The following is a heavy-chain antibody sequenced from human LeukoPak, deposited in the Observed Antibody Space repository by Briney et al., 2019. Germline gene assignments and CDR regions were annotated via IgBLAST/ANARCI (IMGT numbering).Heavy chain of an antibody. V-gene: IGHV4-59*01. CDR2: IYYSGST. Sequence: SETLSLTCTVSGGSISSYYWSWIRQPPGKGLEWMGYIYYSGSTNYNPPLKSRVTISVDTSKNQFSLKLSSVTAADTAVYYCARSDGDYIQYFDYWGQGTLVTVSS. D-gene: IGHD4-17*01. CDR1: GGSISSYY. J-gene: IGHJ4*02. CDR3: ARSDGDYIQYFDY.